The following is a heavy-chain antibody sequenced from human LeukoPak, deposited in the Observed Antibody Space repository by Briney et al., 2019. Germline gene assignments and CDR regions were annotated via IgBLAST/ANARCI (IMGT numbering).Heavy chain of an antibody. J-gene: IGHJ4*02. CDR2: IYYSGSP. CDR1: GDSMNYYY. V-gene: IGHV4-59*01. D-gene: IGHD6-19*01. Sequence: SETLSLTCTVSGDSMNYYYWNWIRQSPGKGLEWIGQIYYSGSPKYNPSLESRVTISVDTSKNHLSLRLRSVTAADTAVYYCARDTAVAGASDYWGQGTLVTVSS. CDR3: ARDTAVAGASDY.